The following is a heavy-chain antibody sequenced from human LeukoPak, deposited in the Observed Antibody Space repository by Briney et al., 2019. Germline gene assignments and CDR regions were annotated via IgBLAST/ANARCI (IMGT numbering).Heavy chain of an antibody. J-gene: IGHJ3*02. CDR2: MNPNSGNT. CDR3: ARDCSSTSCLDAFDI. D-gene: IGHD2-2*01. CDR1: GYTFTSYD. Sequence: GASVKVSCKASGYTFTSYDINWVRQATGQGLEWMGWMNPNSGNTGYAQKFQGRVTMTRNTSISTAYMELSSLRSGDTAVYYCARDCSSTSCLDAFDIWGQGTMVSVSS. V-gene: IGHV1-8*01.